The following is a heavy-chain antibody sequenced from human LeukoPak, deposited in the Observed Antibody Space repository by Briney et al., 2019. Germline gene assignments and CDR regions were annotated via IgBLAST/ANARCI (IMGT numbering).Heavy chain of an antibody. J-gene: IGHJ4*02. CDR1: GFTFSSYA. CDR3: ARAFRTTSFDY. CDR2: ISGSGLST. Sequence: GGSLRLSCAASGFTFSSYAMSWVRQAPGKGLEWVSTISGSGLSTYYADSVKGRFTISRDNSNNTLYLQMNSLRAEDTAVYYCARAFRTTSFDYWGQGTLVTVSS. V-gene: IGHV3-23*01. D-gene: IGHD1-7*01.